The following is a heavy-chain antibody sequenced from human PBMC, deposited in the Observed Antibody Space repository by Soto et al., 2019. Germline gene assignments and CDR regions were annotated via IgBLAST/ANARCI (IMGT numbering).Heavy chain of an antibody. Sequence: QVQLQESGPGLVKSSGTLSLTCAVSGGSFSSGQWWIWVRQPPGKGLEWIGEIYHTGTTNYNPPLKSRVSISIDKSKNQFSLKLTSVTAADTAVYYCARLTLKNGPVSGMDVWGQGTTVTVSS. J-gene: IGHJ6*02. CDR1: GGSFSSGQW. CDR3: ARLTLKNGPVSGMDV. CDR2: IYHTGTT. D-gene: IGHD3-16*01. V-gene: IGHV4-4*02.